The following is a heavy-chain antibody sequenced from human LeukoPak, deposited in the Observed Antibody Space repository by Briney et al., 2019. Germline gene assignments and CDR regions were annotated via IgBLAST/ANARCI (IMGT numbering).Heavy chain of an antibody. Sequence: PGGSLRLSCAASGFTFSSYWMSWVRQSPGKGVEWVANIKPDGSEKYFMDSVKGRFTISRDNAKNALYLEMNSLRAEDTAEYFCARERMYSGSGSTYPYYDYWGQGTLVTVSS. CDR2: IKPDGSEK. CDR1: GFTFSSYW. V-gene: IGHV3-7*01. CDR3: ARERMYSGSGSTYPYYDY. J-gene: IGHJ4*02. D-gene: IGHD3-10*01.